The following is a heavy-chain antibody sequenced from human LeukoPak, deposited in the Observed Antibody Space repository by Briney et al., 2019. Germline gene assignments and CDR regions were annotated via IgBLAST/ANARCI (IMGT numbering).Heavy chain of an antibody. Sequence: SETLSLSCTVSGVSISGYYWSWIRPPPGKGLEWCGYIHYGGSTKYNPSLEGRAIISVDTSKNQFSLRVVSVTAADTAVYYCARHRSPLESFHHWGQGTLVTVSS. V-gene: IGHV4-59*08. CDR2: IHYGGST. D-gene: IGHD2-15*01. J-gene: IGHJ1*01. CDR1: GVSISGYY. CDR3: ARHRSPLESFHH.